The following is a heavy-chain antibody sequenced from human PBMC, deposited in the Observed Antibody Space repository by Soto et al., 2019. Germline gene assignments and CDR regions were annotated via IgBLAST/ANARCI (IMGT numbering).Heavy chain of an antibody. CDR1: GFTFSNAW. Sequence: GGSLRLSCAASGFTFSNAWMNWVRQAPGKGLEWVAVISYDGSNKYYADSVKGRFTISRDNSKNTLYLQMNSLRAEDTAVYYCAKQVVGGNYYYYYMDVWGKGTTVTVSS. V-gene: IGHV3-30*18. CDR2: ISYDGSNK. J-gene: IGHJ6*03. CDR3: AKQVVGGNYYYYYMDV. D-gene: IGHD2-15*01.